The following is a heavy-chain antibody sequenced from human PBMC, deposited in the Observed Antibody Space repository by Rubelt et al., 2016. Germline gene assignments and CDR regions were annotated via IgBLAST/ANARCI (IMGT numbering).Heavy chain of an antibody. CDR3: ARETSDFDY. J-gene: IGHJ4*02. CDR2: ISYDGSNK. V-gene: IGHV3-30*14. Sequence: VQLVESGGGLVKPGGSLRLSCAASGFTFSSYAMHWVRQAPGKGLEWVAVISYDGSNKYYADSVKGRFTISRDNSKNTLYLQMNSLRAEDTAVYYCARETSDFDYWGQGTLVTVSS. CDR1: GFTFSSYA.